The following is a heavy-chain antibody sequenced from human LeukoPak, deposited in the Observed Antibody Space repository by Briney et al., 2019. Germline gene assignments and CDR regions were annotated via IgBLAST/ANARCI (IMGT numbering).Heavy chain of an antibody. D-gene: IGHD2-15*01. V-gene: IGHV3-48*03. CDR1: GFTFSSYE. Sequence: PGGSLRLSCAASGFTFSSYEMNWVRQAPGKGLEWVSYISTSGNTRYYADSVKGRFTISRDNAKNSLYLQMNSLRVEDTAVYYCAREVGSSRAFDIWGQGTMVTVSS. CDR2: ISTSGNTR. CDR3: AREVGSSRAFDI. J-gene: IGHJ3*02.